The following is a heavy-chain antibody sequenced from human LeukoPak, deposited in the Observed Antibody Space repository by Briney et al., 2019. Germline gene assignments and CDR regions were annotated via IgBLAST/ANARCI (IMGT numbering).Heavy chain of an antibody. J-gene: IGHJ5*02. CDR2: IKQDGSEK. Sequence: GGSLRLSCAASGFTFSSYWMSWVRQAPGKGLEWVANIKQDGSEKYYVDSVKGRFTISRDNAKNSLYLQMNSLRAEDTAVYYCAKDPARRYYYDSSGSNWFDPWGQGTLVTVSS. V-gene: IGHV3-7*03. D-gene: IGHD3-22*01. CDR3: AKDPARRYYYDSSGSNWFDP. CDR1: GFTFSSYW.